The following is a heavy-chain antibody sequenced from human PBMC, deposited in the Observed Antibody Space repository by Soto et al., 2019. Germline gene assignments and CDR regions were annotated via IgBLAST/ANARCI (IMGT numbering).Heavy chain of an antibody. CDR3: AKEGTPIRSNYFDY. J-gene: IGHJ4*02. CDR2: INTYNGKT. CDR1: GYTFTTYG. D-gene: IGHD2-21*02. Sequence: GASVKVSCKASGYTFTTYGISWLRQAPGQGLEWMGWINTYNGKTDYPQNLQGRVTMTTDTSTNTAYMELRSLRSDDTAVYYCAKEGTPIRSNYFDYWGQGTLVTVSS. V-gene: IGHV1-18*01.